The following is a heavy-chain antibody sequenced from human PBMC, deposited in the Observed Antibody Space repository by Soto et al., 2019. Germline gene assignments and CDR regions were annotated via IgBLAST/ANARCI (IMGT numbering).Heavy chain of an antibody. J-gene: IGHJ6*02. D-gene: IGHD3-9*01. CDR2: RWYDGSNK. CDR1: GFTFNSYG. Sequence: GGSLRLSCAASGFTFNSYGMNWVRQAPGKGLEWAAVRWYDGSNKYYADSVKGRFTISRDNSKNTLYLQMNSLRAEDTAVYYCARDSNGYSNMDVWGQGTTVTVSS. V-gene: IGHV3-33*01. CDR3: ARDSNGYSNMDV.